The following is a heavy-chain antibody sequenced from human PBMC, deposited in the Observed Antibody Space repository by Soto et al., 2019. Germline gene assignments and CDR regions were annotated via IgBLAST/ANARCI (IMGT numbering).Heavy chain of an antibody. V-gene: IGHV4-59*01. CDR2: IYYTGST. CDR1: CRPLTGDY. J-gene: IGHJ5*02. D-gene: IGHD2-2*01. Sequence: LETPSLTRTVSCRPLTGDYWGWVRQPPGKAPEDIGHIYYTGSTRYNPSLTSRVTISLDTSREQFSLKLTSVTAADTAVYYCARGRHCTSTSCFGFPSIWFDPWGQGTLVTVSS. CDR3: ARGRHCTSTSCFGFPSIWFDP.